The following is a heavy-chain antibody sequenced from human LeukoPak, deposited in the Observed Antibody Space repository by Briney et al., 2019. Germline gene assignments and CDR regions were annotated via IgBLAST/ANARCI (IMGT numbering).Heavy chain of an antibody. CDR1: TFTFNNAW. D-gene: IGHD2-15*01. CDR2: IKSRTDGGTA. CDR3: TTVVGPAGSHAFDI. J-gene: IGHJ3*02. V-gene: IGHV3-15*01. Sequence: GRSLRLSCAASTFTFNNAWMSWVRQAPGKGLEWVGRIKSRTDGGTADYAAPVKGRFTISRDDSKNTLYLQMNSLKTEDTAVYYCTTVVGPAGSHAFDIWGPGTTVTVSS.